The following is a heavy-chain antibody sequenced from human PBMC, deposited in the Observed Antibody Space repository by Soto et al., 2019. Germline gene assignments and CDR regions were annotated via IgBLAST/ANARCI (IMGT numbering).Heavy chain of an antibody. J-gene: IGHJ4*02. Sequence: SETLSLTCTVSGGSISSSGYYWGWIRQPPGKGLEWIGTIYYSGSTDYNPSLKSRVTLSVDTSKNHFSLKLSSVAAADTAVYFCARLWMSTDRYTFYYLDSWGQGTRVTVSS. V-gene: IGHV4-39*02. CDR3: ARLWMSTDRYTFYYLDS. D-gene: IGHD3-16*02. CDR2: IYYSGST. CDR1: GGSISSSGYY.